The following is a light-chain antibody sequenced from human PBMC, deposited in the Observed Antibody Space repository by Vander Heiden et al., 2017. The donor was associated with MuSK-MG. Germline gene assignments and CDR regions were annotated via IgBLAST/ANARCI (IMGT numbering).Light chain of an antibody. CDR3: MRALQTSST. J-gene: IGKJ3*01. CDR2: LGS. CDR1: QSLLHSNGYNY. Sequence: DIVMTQSPLSLPVTPGEPASISCRSSQSLLHSNGYNYLDWYLQKPGQSPQLLIYLGSNRASGVPDRFSGSASGTDFTLKISRVEAEDVGVYYCMRALQTSSTFRHGIKLGI. V-gene: IGKV2-28*01.